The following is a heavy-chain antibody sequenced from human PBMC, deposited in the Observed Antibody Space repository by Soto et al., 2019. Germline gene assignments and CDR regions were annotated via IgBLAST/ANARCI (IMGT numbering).Heavy chain of an antibody. D-gene: IGHD2-21*02. CDR1: GGTFSSYA. CDR3: ARMVVTRATPNYYYYYGMDV. V-gene: IGHV1-69*13. CDR2: IIPIFGTA. Sequence: SVKVSCKASGGTFSSYAISWVRQAPGQGLEWMGGIIPIFGTANYAQKFQGRVTITADESTSTAYMELSRLRSEDTAVYYCARMVVTRATPNYYYYYGMDVWGQGTTVTVSS. J-gene: IGHJ6*02.